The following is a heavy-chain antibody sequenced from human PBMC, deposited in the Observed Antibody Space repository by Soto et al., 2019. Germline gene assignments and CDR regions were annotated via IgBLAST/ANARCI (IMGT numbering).Heavy chain of an antibody. CDR3: ATYYDGTGYNSDY. CDR2: ISYANTYV. J-gene: IGHJ4*02. Sequence: PVGSLRLSCAASGFTFSSYNMNWVRQAPGKGLEWVSSISYANTYVYYADSVKGRFTISRDNAKNSLYLQMDSLRAEDTAVYYCATYYDGTGYNSDYWGQGTLVTVSS. D-gene: IGHD3-22*01. CDR1: GFTFSSYN. V-gene: IGHV3-21*01.